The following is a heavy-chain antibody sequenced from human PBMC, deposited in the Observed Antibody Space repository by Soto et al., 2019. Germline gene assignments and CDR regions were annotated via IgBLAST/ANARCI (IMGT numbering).Heavy chain of an antibody. V-gene: IGHV1-18*01. CDR1: GYTFTNYG. CDR3: ARGAMVRGVIRTYPANWFDP. J-gene: IGHJ5*02. D-gene: IGHD3-10*01. CDR2: ISAYNGNT. Sequence: ASVKVSCKASGYTFTNYGISWVRQAPGQGLEWMGWISAYNGNTNYTQKLQGRVTMTTDTSTSTAYMELRSLRSDDTAVYYCARGAMVRGVIRTYPANWFDPWGQGTLVTVSS.